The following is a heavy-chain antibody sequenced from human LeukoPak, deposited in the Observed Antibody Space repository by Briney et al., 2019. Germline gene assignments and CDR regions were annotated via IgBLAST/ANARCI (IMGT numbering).Heavy chain of an antibody. CDR2: INSDGSST. CDR1: GFTFSSYW. J-gene: IGHJ3*02. CDR3: ASIQSSGFVGAFDI. Sequence: GGSLRLSCAASGFTFSSYWMHWVRQAPGKGLVWVSRINSDGSSTSYADSVKGRFTISRDNAKNTLYLQMNSLRAEDTAVYYCASIQSSGFVGAFDIWGQGTMVTVSS. D-gene: IGHD6-19*01. V-gene: IGHV3-74*01.